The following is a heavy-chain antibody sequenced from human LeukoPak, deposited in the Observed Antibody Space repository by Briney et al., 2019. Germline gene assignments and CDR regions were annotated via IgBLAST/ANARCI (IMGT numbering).Heavy chain of an antibody. D-gene: IGHD3-10*01. CDR3: TRGTGGIGVGY. Sequence: KPGESLRLSCSASEFTLRDAWMNWVRQAPGKGLEWVARIKSKTDGGTTDYAAPVKGRFTISRDDSKNTLYLQMDNLRTEDTAVYYCTRGTGGIGVGYWGQGTLVTVSS. J-gene: IGHJ4*02. CDR2: IKSKTDGGTT. V-gene: IGHV3-15*01. CDR1: EFTLRDAW.